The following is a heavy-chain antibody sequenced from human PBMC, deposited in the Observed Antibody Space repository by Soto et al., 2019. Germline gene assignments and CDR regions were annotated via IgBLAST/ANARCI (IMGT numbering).Heavy chain of an antibody. J-gene: IGHJ6*02. Sequence: QVQLQESGPGLVKPSETLSLTCTVSGGSISSYYWSWIRQPPGKGLEWIGYIYYSGSTNYNPSLKSRVTISVDTSKNQFSLKLSSVTAADTAVYYCARGRLRYFDWLPPYGMDVWGQGTTVTVSS. CDR2: IYYSGST. CDR1: GGSISSYY. D-gene: IGHD3-9*01. CDR3: ARGRLRYFDWLPPYGMDV. V-gene: IGHV4-59*01.